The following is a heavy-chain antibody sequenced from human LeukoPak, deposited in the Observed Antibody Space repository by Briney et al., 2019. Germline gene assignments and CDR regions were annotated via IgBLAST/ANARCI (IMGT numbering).Heavy chain of an antibody. CDR1: GGSIDTYY. CDR2: IYINGDT. D-gene: IGHD1-26*01. J-gene: IGHJ4*02. V-gene: IGHV4-4*07. Sequence: SETLSLTCAVSGGSIDTYYWSWIRQPAGKGLEWIGRIYINGDTNYNPSLKSRVTMSVDTSKNQLSLELISVTAADTAVYYCARALRGAAGFDYWGQGTLVTVSS. CDR3: ARALRGAAGFDY.